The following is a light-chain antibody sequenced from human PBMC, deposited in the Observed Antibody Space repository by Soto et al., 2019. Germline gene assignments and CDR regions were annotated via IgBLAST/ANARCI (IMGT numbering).Light chain of an antibody. V-gene: IGLV2-23*02. CDR2: EVT. CDR3: CSYAGSSTWM. Sequence: QSVLTQPASVSGSPGQSITISCPGTSSDVGSYNLVSWYQQHPGKAPKLMIYEVTKRPSGVSNRFSGSKSGNTASLTISGLQADDEADYYCCSYAGSSTWMFGGGTKVTVL. CDR1: SSDVGSYNL. J-gene: IGLJ3*02.